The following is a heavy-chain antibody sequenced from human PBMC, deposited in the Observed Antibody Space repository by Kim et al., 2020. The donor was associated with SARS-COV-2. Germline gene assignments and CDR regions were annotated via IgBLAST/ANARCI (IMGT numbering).Heavy chain of an antibody. J-gene: IGHJ4*02. Sequence: SVKVSCKSSGETFSSYAISWLRQAPGQGLEWMGGVIPISGAADYPQKFQGRVTITADESTTTAYMQLDSLTSDDTAFYYCARDSTYSRGRFDHWGQGPLVTVSS. CDR3: ARDSTYSRGRFDH. V-gene: IGHV1-69*13. CDR1: GETFSSYA. D-gene: IGHD6-13*01. CDR2: VIPISGAA.